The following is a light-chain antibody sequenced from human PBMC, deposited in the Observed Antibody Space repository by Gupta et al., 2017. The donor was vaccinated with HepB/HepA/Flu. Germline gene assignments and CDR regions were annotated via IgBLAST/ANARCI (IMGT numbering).Light chain of an antibody. CDR1: QSLMHSKGYNY. CDR2: LGS. V-gene: IGKV2-28*01. J-gene: IGKJ4*01. CDR3: MQALQTPLT. Sequence: DFVMTQSPISLPVIPGEPASISCRSSQSLMHSKGYNYLDWYLQKPGQSPQLLIYLGSNRASGVPDRFSGSGSGTDCTLKISRVEAEDVGVYYCMQALQTPLTFGGGTKVEIK.